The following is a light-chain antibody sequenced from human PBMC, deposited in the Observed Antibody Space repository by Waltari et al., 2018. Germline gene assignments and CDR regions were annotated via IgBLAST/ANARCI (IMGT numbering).Light chain of an antibody. J-gene: IGLJ2*01. Sequence: QSALTQPASVSGSPGQSITISCTGTSSDVGSYNLVSWYQQHPGKAPKLLIYEVTKRPSGVSNRFSGSNSGNTASLTISGLQAEDEGDYYCCSYTASDVVFGGGTKLTVL. CDR3: CSYTASDVV. CDR1: SSDVGSYNL. CDR2: EVT. V-gene: IGLV2-23*02.